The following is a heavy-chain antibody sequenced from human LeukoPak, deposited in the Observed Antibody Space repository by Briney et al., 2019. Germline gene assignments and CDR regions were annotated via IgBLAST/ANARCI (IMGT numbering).Heavy chain of an antibody. CDR3: ARRIAAAGRSFDY. CDR2: ISGSGDNT. CDR1: GFTFSSYA. D-gene: IGHD6-13*01. V-gene: IGHV3-23*01. Sequence: GGSLRLSCAASGFTFSSYAMNWVRQAPGKGLEWVSGISGSGDNTYYADSVKGRFTISRDNAKNSLYLQMNSLRAEDTAVYYCARRIAAAGRSFDYWGQGTLVTVSS. J-gene: IGHJ4*02.